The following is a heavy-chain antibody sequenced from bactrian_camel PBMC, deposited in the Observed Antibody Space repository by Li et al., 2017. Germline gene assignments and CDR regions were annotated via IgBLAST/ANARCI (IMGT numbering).Heavy chain of an antibody. CDR1: GDTSRIAT. D-gene: IGHD2*01. CDR2: IDSDGST. V-gene: IGHV3S53*01. CDR3: AAESSVPTRRKREAKYDGCSRRLYEYNY. Sequence: VQLVESGGGSVHSGGSLRLSCAASGDTSRIATRAWFRQVPGKEREGVAAIDSDGSTMYADSVKGRFTVSEDNAKTTMYLQMNSLKPEDTAVYYCAAESSVPTRRKREAKYDGCSRRLYEYNYWGQGTQVTVS. J-gene: IGHJ4*01.